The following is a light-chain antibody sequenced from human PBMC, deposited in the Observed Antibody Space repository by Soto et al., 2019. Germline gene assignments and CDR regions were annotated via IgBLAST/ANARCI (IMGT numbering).Light chain of an antibody. J-gene: IGKJ3*01. Sequence: EIVMTQSPATLSVSPGERATLSCRASQSVSSNLAWYQQKPGQAPRLLINGASTRATGIPARFSGSGSGTEFTLTISSLQSEDFAVYYCQQRSNWPPPTFGPGTKVDIK. CDR3: QQRSNWPPPT. CDR2: GAS. V-gene: IGKV3-15*01. CDR1: QSVSSN.